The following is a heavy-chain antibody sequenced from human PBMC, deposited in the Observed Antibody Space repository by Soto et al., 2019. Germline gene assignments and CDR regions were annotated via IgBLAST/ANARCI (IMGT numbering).Heavy chain of an antibody. CDR1: GYTFTGYY. V-gene: IGHV1-2*04. D-gene: IGHD6-19*01. CDR3: ARVTLKVAGTGDGYFDY. J-gene: IGHJ4*02. Sequence: ASVKVSCKASGYTFTGYYMHWVRQAPGQGLEWMGWINPSSGGTNYAQKFQGWVTMTRDTSISTAYMELSRLRSDDTAVYYCARVTLKVAGTGDGYFDYWGQGTLVTVSS. CDR2: INPSSGGT.